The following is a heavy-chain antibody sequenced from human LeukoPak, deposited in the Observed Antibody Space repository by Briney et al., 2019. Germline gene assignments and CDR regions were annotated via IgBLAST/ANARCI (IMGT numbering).Heavy chain of an antibody. CDR1: GFIFNNSV. Sequence: GGSLRLSCAASGFIFNNSVMNWVRQAPGKGLEWVSSISGSGVHTYCADSVKGRFTISRDNSKNTLYLQMNSLRAGDTAVYYCAKDYAAGRPYYFESWGQGTLVTVSS. V-gene: IGHV3-23*01. CDR2: ISGSGVHT. J-gene: IGHJ4*02. D-gene: IGHD6-13*01. CDR3: AKDYAAGRPYYFES.